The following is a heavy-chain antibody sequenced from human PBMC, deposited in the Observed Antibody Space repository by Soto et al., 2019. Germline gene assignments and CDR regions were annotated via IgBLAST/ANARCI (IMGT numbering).Heavy chain of an antibody. D-gene: IGHD6-13*01. V-gene: IGHV3-33*01. Sequence: QVQLVESGGGVVQPGRSLRLSCAASGFTFSSYGMHWVRQAPGKGLEWVAVIWYDGSNKYYADSVKGRVTISRDNSKNTLYRQMDSLRAEDTAVYYCARDSDRYSSSWSCLGGQGTLVTVSS. CDR2: IWYDGSNK. CDR1: GFTFSSYG. CDR3: ARDSDRYSSSWSCL. J-gene: IGHJ4*02.